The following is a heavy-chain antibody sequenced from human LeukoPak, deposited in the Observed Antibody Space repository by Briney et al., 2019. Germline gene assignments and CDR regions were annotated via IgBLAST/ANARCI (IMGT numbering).Heavy chain of an antibody. J-gene: IGHJ4*02. V-gene: IGHV3-30-3*01. D-gene: IGHD2-15*01. CDR2: ISYDGSNK. CDR1: GFTFSSYA. Sequence: GGSLRLSCAASGFTFSSYAMHWVRQAPGKGLEWVAVISYDGSNKYYADSVKGRFTISRDNSKNTLYLQMNSLRAEDTAVYYCATDYCSGGSCYSRGFDYWGQGTLVTVSS. CDR3: ATDYCSGGSCYSRGFDY.